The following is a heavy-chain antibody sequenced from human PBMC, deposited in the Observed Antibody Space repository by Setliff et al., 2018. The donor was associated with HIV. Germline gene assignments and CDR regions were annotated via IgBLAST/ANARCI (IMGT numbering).Heavy chain of an antibody. V-gene: IGHV1-3*01. J-gene: IGHJ1*01. Sequence: ASVKVSCKASGYTFTNYAIHWVRQAPGQGLEWMGWINAGNGNTESSKKFQGRVTITRETSATTAYMELSSLTPEDTAIYFCARALSYGSGTYSAAGFWGQGILVTVSS. CDR2: INAGNGNT. CDR1: GYTFTNYA. CDR3: ARALSYGSGTYSAAGF. D-gene: IGHD3-10*01.